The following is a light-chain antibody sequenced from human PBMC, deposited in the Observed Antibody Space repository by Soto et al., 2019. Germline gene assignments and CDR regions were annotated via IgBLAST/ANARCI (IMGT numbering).Light chain of an antibody. V-gene: IGLV1-40*01. J-gene: IGLJ3*02. CDR2: GNS. CDR1: NSNIGAGYD. CDR3: QSYDSSLSGWV. Sequence: QPVLTQPPSVSGAPGQRVTISCTGYNSNIGAGYDVHWYQQLPGTAPKLLIYGNSNRPSGVPDRFSASQSGTSASLAITGLQAEDEADYYCQSYDSSLSGWVFGGGTKLTVL.